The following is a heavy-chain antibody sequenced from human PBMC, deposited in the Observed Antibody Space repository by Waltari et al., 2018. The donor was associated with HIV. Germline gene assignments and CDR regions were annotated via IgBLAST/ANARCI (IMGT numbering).Heavy chain of an antibody. J-gene: IGHJ4*02. CDR1: GGSISSYY. Sequence: QVQLQESGPGLVKPSETLSLTCTVSGGSISSYYWSWIRQPPGKGLEWIGYIYYSGSTNYNPSLKSRVTISVDTSKNQFSLKLSSVTAADTAVYYCASGSSSWYSHWGQGTLVTVSS. CDR2: IYYSGST. CDR3: ASGSSSWYSH. V-gene: IGHV4-59*01. D-gene: IGHD6-13*01.